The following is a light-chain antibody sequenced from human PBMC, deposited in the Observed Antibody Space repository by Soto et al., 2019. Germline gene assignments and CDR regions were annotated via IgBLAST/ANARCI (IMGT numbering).Light chain of an antibody. J-gene: IGLJ1*01. CDR2: EVT. V-gene: IGLV2-8*01. CDR3: LAGENNRV. CDR1: GGDVRDSNY. Sequence: QSALTQPPSASGSPGQSVTVSCTGIGGDVRDSNYVSWYQQHPGKAPKLIIYEVTMRPSGVPDRFSGSKSGNTASLTVSGLQAEDEADYYCLAGENNRVFGSGTKLTVL.